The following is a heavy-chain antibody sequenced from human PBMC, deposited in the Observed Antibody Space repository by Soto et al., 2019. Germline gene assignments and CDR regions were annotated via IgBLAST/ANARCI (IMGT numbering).Heavy chain of an antibody. V-gene: IGHV3-11*01. CDR2: ISSSGNTI. CDR1: GFTFSDYY. Sequence: QVQLVEAGGGLVKPGGSLRLSCAASGFTFSDYYLSWIRQAPGKGLEWGSYISSSGNTIYYADSVKGRFTISRDNAKKSLYLQMNSLRAEDTAVYYCARDPHDAGPYFDYWGQGTLVTVSS. J-gene: IGHJ4*02. CDR3: ARDPHDAGPYFDY. D-gene: IGHD3-3*01.